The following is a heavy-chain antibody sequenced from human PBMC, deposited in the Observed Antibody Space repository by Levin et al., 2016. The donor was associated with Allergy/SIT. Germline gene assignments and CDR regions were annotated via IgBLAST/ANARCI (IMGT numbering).Heavy chain of an antibody. CDR3: AKAKFSPGPDYFDY. V-gene: IGHV3-23*01. CDR1: GFTFSSYA. Sequence: GESLKISCAASGFTFSSYAMSWVRQAPGKGLEWVSAISGSGGSTYYADSVKGRFTISRDNSKNTLYLQMNSLRAEDTAVYYCAKAKFSPGPDYFDYWGQGTLVTVSS. CDR2: ISGSGGST. J-gene: IGHJ4*02.